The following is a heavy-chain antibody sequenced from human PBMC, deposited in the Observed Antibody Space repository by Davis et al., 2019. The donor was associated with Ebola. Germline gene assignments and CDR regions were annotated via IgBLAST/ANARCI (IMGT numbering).Heavy chain of an antibody. Sequence: GESLKISCAASGFTFSSYWMSWVRQAPGKGLEWVANIKQDGSEKYYVDSVKGRFTISRDNAKNSLYLQMNSLRAEDTAVYYCVLVVTLFTRLDAFDIWGQGTMVTVSS. D-gene: IGHD2-8*02. CDR1: GFTFSSYW. J-gene: IGHJ3*02. CDR2: IKQDGSEK. V-gene: IGHV3-7*03. CDR3: VLVVTLFTRLDAFDI.